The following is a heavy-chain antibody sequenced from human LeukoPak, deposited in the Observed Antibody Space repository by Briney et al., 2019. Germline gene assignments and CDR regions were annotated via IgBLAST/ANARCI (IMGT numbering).Heavy chain of an antibody. V-gene: IGHV3-23*01. Sequence: PGGSLRLSCAASGFIFSTYVMTWVRQAPGKGLEWVATIRSRGDTTYYADSVKGRFTISRDNSMNTLYLQMNSLRVEDTAVYYCAREGSMSGGVDYGMDVWGQGTTVTVSS. CDR1: GFIFSTYV. D-gene: IGHD1-26*01. J-gene: IGHJ6*02. CDR2: IRSRGDTT. CDR3: AREGSMSGGVDYGMDV.